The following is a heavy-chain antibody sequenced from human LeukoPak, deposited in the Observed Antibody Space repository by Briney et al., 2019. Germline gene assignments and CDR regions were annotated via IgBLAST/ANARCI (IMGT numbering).Heavy chain of an antibody. Sequence: PGGSLRLSCEDSGFTFADYGLSWVRQAPGKGPQWVAGINWSGDNTFYADSVKGRFTISRDNTKKTLYLQMNSLSPDDTAVYYCARGVEPLAANTLAYWGQGTLVTVSS. V-gene: IGHV3-20*04. CDR3: ARGVEPLAANTLAY. J-gene: IGHJ4*02. D-gene: IGHD1-14*01. CDR2: INWSGDNT. CDR1: GFTFADYG.